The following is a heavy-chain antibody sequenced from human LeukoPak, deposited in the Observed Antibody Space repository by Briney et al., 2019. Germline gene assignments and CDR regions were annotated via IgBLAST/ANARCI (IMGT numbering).Heavy chain of an antibody. CDR1: GFTVSSNY. CDR3: AKSLYGSGSYWDPNFDY. J-gene: IGHJ4*02. V-gene: IGHV3-53*05. Sequence: GGSLRLSCAASGFTVSSNYMSWVRQAPGKGLEWVSVIYSGGSTYYADSVKGRFTISRDNSKNTLYLQMNSLRSEDTAVYYCAKSLYGSGSYWDPNFDYWGQGTLVTVSS. D-gene: IGHD3-10*01. CDR2: IYSGGST.